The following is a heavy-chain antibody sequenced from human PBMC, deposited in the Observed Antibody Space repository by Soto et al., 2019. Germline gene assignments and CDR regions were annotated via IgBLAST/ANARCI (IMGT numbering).Heavy chain of an antibody. D-gene: IGHD3-22*01. Sequence: LSLTCAVYGGSFSGYYWSWIRQPPGKGLEWIGEINHSGSTNYNPSLKSRVTISVDTSKNQFSLKLSSVTAADTAVYYCARDFLYYYDSSGYYYSYYYYGMDVWGQGTTVTVSS. J-gene: IGHJ6*02. CDR1: GGSFSGYY. V-gene: IGHV4-34*01. CDR3: ARDFLYYYDSSGYYYSYYYYGMDV. CDR2: INHSGST.